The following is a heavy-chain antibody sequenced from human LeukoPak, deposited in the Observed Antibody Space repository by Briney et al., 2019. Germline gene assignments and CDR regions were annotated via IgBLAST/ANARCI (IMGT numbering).Heavy chain of an antibody. CDR3: VRRVKASMVGYTYWFFDL. J-gene: IGHJ2*01. D-gene: IGHD3-16*02. Sequence: GESLKISCKDSGYSFTSYWIGWVRQMPGKGLEWLGMTNPGDSETRNSPSFEGQVTISADKSTSTAYLQWSSLKASDTAMYYCVRRVKASMVGYTYWFFDLWGPGTLVTVSS. CDR1: GYSFTSYW. V-gene: IGHV5-51*01. CDR2: TNPGDSET.